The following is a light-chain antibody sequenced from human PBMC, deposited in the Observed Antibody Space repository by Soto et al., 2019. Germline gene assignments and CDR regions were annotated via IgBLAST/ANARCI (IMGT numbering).Light chain of an antibody. CDR1: ERVATSY. CDR2: DTS. J-gene: IGKJ2*01. CDR3: QQYGRSPLYT. V-gene: IGKV3-20*01. Sequence: DIVLTQSPVILSLSPGDSATLSCRASERVATSYFAWYQQRRGQAPTLLIYDTSTRATGVPDRFIGSGSGTEFTLTISSVEPEDFAVYYCQQYGRSPLYTFGQGTQLEI.